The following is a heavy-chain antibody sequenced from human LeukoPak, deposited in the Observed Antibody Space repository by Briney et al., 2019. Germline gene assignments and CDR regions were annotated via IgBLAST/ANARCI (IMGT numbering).Heavy chain of an antibody. D-gene: IGHD3-10*01. CDR3: AKRPTRAFGVCL. CDR2: INHSGST. Sequence: SETLSLTCAVYGGSFSGYYWSWIRQPPGKGLEWIGEINHSGSTNYNPSLKSRVTISVGTSKNQFSLKLSSVTAADTAVYYCAKRPTRAFGVCLWGQGTLVTVSS. J-gene: IGHJ4*02. V-gene: IGHV4-34*01. CDR1: GGSFSGYY.